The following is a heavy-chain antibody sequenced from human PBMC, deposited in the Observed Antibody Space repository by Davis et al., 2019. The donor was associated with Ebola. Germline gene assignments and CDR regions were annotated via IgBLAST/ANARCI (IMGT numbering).Heavy chain of an antibody. CDR1: GFTFGDYA. CDR3: VRDVDWAFDY. D-gene: IGHD3-9*01. Sequence: GESLKISCTTSGFTFGDYAMTWVRQAPGKGLEWISYNSRENDNIWYADSVKGRFTISRDNARNSLYLDMNTLRGDDTAVYFCVRDVDWAFDYWGQGTVVTVSS. CDR2: NSRENDNI. V-gene: IGHV3-48*01. J-gene: IGHJ4*02.